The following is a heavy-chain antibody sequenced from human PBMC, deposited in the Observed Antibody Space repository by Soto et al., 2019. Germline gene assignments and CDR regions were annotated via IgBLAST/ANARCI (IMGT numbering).Heavy chain of an antibody. CDR3: ATGAGRYFYSSYYMVV. D-gene: IGHD3-9*01. J-gene: IGHJ6*03. CDR2: ISYDGSNK. V-gene: IGHV3-30*03. CDR1: GFTFSSYG. Sequence: QVQLVESGGGVVQPGRSLRLSCAASGFTFSSYGMHWVRQAPGKGLEWVAVISYDGSNKYYADSVKGRFTISRDNSKNALYLQMNSLRAEDTAVYYCATGAGRYFYSSYYMVVWGKGPTVTVSS.